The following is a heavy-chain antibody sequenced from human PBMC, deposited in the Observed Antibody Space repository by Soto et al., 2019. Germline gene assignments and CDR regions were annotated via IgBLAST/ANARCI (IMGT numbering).Heavy chain of an antibody. Sequence: SETLSLTCAVSGGSISSGGYSWSWIRQPPGKGLEWIGYIYHSGSTYYNPSLKSRVTISVDMSKNQFSLKVNSMTAADTAVYYCARYRREAVAGYTLDNWGQGILVTVSS. V-gene: IGHV4-30-2*01. J-gene: IGHJ4*02. CDR3: ARYRREAVAGYTLDN. D-gene: IGHD6-13*01. CDR1: GGSISSGGYS. CDR2: IYHSGST.